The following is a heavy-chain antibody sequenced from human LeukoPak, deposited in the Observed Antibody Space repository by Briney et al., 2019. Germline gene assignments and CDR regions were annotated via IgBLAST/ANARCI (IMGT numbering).Heavy chain of an antibody. D-gene: IGHD3-10*02. J-gene: IGHJ4*02. CDR3: AKDSYHFRGVIITGIDY. Sequence: GGSLRLSCAASGFTFSSYAMSWVRQAPGKGLEWVSAISGSGGSTYYADSVKGRFTISRDNSKNTLYLQMNSLRAEDTAVYYCAKDSYHFRGVIITGIDYWGQGTLVTVSS. V-gene: IGHV3-23*01. CDR1: GFTFSSYA. CDR2: ISGSGGST.